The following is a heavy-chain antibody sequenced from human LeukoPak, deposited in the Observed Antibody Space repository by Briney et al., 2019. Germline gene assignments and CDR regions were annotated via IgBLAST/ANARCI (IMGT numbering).Heavy chain of an antibody. J-gene: IGHJ5*02. D-gene: IGHD6-13*01. V-gene: IGHV4-59*08. CDR3: ARRAFGAAAEWFDP. CDR1: GGSISSYY. Sequence: SETLSLTCTVSGGSISSYYWSWIRQPPGKELEWIGDIYHGGSTSYNPSLKSRVTISVDTSNNQFSLRLGSVTAADTAVYYCARRAFGAAAEWFDPWGQGILVTVSS. CDR2: IYHGGST.